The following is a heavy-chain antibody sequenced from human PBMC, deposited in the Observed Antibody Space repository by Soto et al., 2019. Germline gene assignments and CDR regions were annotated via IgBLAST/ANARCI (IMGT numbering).Heavy chain of an antibody. CDR2: ISSTANYI. CDR1: GFTFTRYS. Sequence: GGSLRLSCAASGFTFTRYSMNWVRQAPGEGLEWVSSISSTANYIYYGDSMKGRFTISRDNAKNSLYLEMNSLRAEDTAVYYCARESEDLTSNFDYWGQGTLVTVSS. CDR3: ARESEDLTSNFDY. V-gene: IGHV3-21*06. J-gene: IGHJ4*02.